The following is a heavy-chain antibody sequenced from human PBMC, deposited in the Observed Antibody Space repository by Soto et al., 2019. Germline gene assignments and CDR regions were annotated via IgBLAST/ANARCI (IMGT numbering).Heavy chain of an antibody. Sequence: EVELLESGGGLVQPAGSLRLSCAASGFTFSTYAMGWVRQAPGKGLEWVSVVSSGGGTHYADSVKGRFTVSRDNSKNTLSLQMNCLRADDTAVYYCAKRRGAGGHFDYWGQGALVTVSS. J-gene: IGHJ4*02. V-gene: IGHV3-23*01. D-gene: IGHD2-15*01. CDR3: AKRRGAGGHFDY. CDR2: VSSGGGT. CDR1: GFTFSTYA.